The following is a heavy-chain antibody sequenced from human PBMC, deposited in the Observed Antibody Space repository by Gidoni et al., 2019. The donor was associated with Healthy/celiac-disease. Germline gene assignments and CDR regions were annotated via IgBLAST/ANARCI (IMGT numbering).Heavy chain of an antibody. V-gene: IGHV3-49*05. D-gene: IGHD3-22*01. CDR3: TRDGMIAGLFDY. Sequence: EVQLVESGGGLVKPGRSLRLSCTASGFTFGDYAMSWFRQAPGKGLEWVGFIRSKAYGGTTEYAASVKGRFTISRDDSKSIAYLQMNSLKTEDTDVYYCTRDGMIAGLFDYWGQGTLVTVSS. J-gene: IGHJ4*02. CDR2: IRSKAYGGTT. CDR1: GFTFGDYA.